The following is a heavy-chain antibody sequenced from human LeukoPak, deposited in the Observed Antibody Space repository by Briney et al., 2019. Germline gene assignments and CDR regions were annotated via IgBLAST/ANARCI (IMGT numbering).Heavy chain of an antibody. V-gene: IGHV3-53*01. CDR3: ARELVVPAAMDYDYYMDI. D-gene: IGHD2-2*01. Sequence: GGSLRLSCAASGFTASSNYMSWVGQAPGRGLEGVSVIFRGGRTYYADSVKGRFTISRDNSKNTLYLQMNSLRAENTGVYYCARELVVPAAMDYDYYMDIWGKGTTVTVSS. CDR2: IFRGGRT. J-gene: IGHJ6*03. CDR1: GFTASSNY.